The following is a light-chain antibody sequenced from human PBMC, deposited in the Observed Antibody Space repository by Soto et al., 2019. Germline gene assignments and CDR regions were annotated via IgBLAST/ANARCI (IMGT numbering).Light chain of an antibody. Sequence: DIQMTQSPSSLSASVGDRVTIACRASQGISNYLAWYQQKPGKVPKLLIYAASTLQSGVPSRFSGSGSGTDFTLTISSLQPEDVATYYCQKYNSAPLFTFGPGTKVDIK. CDR2: AAS. V-gene: IGKV1-27*01. J-gene: IGKJ3*01. CDR3: QKYNSAPLFT. CDR1: QGISNY.